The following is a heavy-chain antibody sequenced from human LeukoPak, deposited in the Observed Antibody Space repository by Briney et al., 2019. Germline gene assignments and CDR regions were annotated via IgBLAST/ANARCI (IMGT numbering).Heavy chain of an antibody. CDR3: TSDGGSGYTVPYYFDY. Sequence: GGSLRLSCAASGFTFSNAWMSWVRQAPGKGLEWVGRIKSKTDGGTTDYTAPVKARLTISRDDSKNTLYLQMNRLKTDDTAVYYCTSDGGSGYTVPYYFDYWGQGTLVTVSS. D-gene: IGHD3-22*01. V-gene: IGHV3-15*01. CDR1: GFTFSNAW. J-gene: IGHJ4*02. CDR2: IKSKTDGGTT.